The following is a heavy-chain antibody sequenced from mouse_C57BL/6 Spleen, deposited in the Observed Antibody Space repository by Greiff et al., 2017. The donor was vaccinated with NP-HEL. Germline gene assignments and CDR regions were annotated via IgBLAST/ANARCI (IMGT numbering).Heavy chain of an antibody. J-gene: IGHJ2*01. CDR3: ARRGLRREYYLDY. D-gene: IGHD2-2*01. V-gene: IGHV1-50*01. CDR1: GYTFTSYW. CDR2: IDPSDSYT. Sequence: QVQLQQPGAELVKPGASVKLSCKASGYTFTSYWMQWVKQRPGQGLEWIGEIDPSDSYTNYNQKFKGKATLTVDTSSSTAYMQLSSLTSEDSAVYYCARRGLRREYYLDYWGQGTTLTVSS.